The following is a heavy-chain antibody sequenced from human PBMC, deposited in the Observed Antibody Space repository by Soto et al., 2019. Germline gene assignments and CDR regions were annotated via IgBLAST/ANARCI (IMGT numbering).Heavy chain of an antibody. V-gene: IGHV3-30*18. Sequence: DLVESGGGVFQPGRSLRLSCAASGFVFSDYGMHWVRQAPGKGLEGVALITNDGNNEYYRESVKGRFSISRGRSTNTVDLLMNSLRPEDTGVYYCAKEGPGGGRHFYYAMDVWGQGTTVTVSS. CDR3: AKEGPGGGRHFYYAMDV. D-gene: IGHD1-26*01. CDR1: GFVFSDYG. CDR2: ITNDGNNE. J-gene: IGHJ6*02.